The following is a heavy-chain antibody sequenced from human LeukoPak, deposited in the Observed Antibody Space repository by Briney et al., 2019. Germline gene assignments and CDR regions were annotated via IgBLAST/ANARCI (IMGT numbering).Heavy chain of an antibody. J-gene: IGHJ4*02. D-gene: IGHD1-26*01. CDR1: GFTFSSYG. Sequence: PGGSLRLSCAASGFTFSSYGMSWVRQAPGRGLEWVSAISGSGGSTYYADSVKGRFTISRDNSKNTLYLQMNSLRAEDTAVYYCAKGQWELPPFDYWGQGTLVTVSS. CDR2: ISGSGGST. CDR3: AKGQWELPPFDY. V-gene: IGHV3-23*01.